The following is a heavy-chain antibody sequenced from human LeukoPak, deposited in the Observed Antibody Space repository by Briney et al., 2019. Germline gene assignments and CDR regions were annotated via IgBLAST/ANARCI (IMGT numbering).Heavy chain of an antibody. CDR3: ARAPIVVVVTATDKDFDY. J-gene: IGHJ4*02. CDR1: GYTFTGYY. V-gene: IGHV1-2*02. D-gene: IGHD2-15*01. CDR2: INPNSGGT. Sequence: AASVKVSCKASGYTFTGYYIHWVRQAPGQGLEWMGWINPNSGGTNYAQKFQGRVTMTRDTSISTAYMELSRLGSDDTAVYYCARAPIVVVVTATDKDFDYWGQGTLVTVSS.